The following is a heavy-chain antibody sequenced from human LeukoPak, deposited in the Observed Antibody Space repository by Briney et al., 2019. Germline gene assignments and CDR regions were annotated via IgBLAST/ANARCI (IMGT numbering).Heavy chain of an antibody. J-gene: IGHJ4*02. D-gene: IGHD2-2*03. V-gene: IGHV1-2*02. CDR3: ARVIGYCSSSRCSPFDY. Sequence: ASVKVSCKASGYTFTGYYMHWVRQAPGQGLEWMGWINPNSGGTNYAQKFQGRVTMTRDTSISTAYMELSRLRPDDTAVYYCARVIGYCSSSRCSPFDYWGQGTLVTVSS. CDR1: GYTFTGYY. CDR2: INPNSGGT.